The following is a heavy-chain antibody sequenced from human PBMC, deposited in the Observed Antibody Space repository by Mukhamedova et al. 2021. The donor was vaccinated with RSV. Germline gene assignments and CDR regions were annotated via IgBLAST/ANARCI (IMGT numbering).Heavy chain of an antibody. D-gene: IGHD1-7*01. V-gene: IGHV4-38-2*01. Sequence: GLEWIGSIYHSGSTYYNPSLKSRVTISVDTSKNPFSLKLSSVTAADTAVYYCARYLVLELHCFVPWGQGTLVTVSS. CDR2: IYHSGST. CDR3: ARYLVLELHCFVP. J-gene: IGHJ5*02.